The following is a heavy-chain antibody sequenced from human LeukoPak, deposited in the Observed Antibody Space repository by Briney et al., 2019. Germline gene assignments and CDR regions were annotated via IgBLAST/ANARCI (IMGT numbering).Heavy chain of an antibody. D-gene: IGHD4-11*01. J-gene: IGHJ6*03. Sequence: PSETLSLTCTVSGGSISSYSWSWIRQPPGKGLEWIGYIYYSGSTNYNPSLKSRVTISVETSKNQFSLKLSSVTAADTAVYYCARDQPDYSSYYMDVWGKGTTVTVSS. CDR3: ARDQPDYSSYYMDV. CDR1: GGSISSYS. CDR2: IYYSGST. V-gene: IGHV4-59*12.